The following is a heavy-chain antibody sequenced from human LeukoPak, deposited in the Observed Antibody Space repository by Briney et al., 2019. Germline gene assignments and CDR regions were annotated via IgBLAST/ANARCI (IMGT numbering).Heavy chain of an antibody. D-gene: IGHD2-2*02. CDR2: INHSGST. CDR1: GGSFSGYY. Sequence: SETLTLTCAVYGGSFSGYYWSWIRQPPGKWLEWIGEINHSGSTNYNPSLKSRVTISVDTSKNQFSLKLSSVTAADTAVYYCARGQAECSSTSCYTRRWFDPWGQGTLVTVSS. V-gene: IGHV4-34*01. CDR3: ARGQAECSSTSCYTRRWFDP. J-gene: IGHJ5*02.